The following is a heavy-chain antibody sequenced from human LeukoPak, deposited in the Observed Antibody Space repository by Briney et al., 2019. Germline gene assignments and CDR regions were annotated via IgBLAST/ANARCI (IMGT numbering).Heavy chain of an antibody. CDR1: GFTFSSYW. CDR2: IKQDGSEK. J-gene: IGHJ5*02. Sequence: GGSLRLSCAASGFTFSSYWMSWVRQAPGKGLERVANIKQDGSEKYYVDSVKGRFTISRDNAKNSLYLQMNSLRAEDTAVYYCARDLGQYYDTSDNWFDPWGKGTLVTVSS. CDR3: ARDLGQYYDTSDNWFDP. D-gene: IGHD3-22*01. V-gene: IGHV3-7*01.